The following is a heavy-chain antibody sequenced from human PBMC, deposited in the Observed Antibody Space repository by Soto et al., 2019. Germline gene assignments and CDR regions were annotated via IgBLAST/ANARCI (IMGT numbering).Heavy chain of an antibody. V-gene: IGHV4-59*02. D-gene: IGHD2-8*01. CDR2: IDYTGRA. CDR1: GVSVTSYF. J-gene: IGHJ4*02. Sequence: QVRLHESGPGLVKPSETLLLSCSVSGVSVTSYFWFWVRQTPERGLDWIAYIDYTGRANYNPSLINRVRMSIDPTDHHFSLGMTSVTAADTAVYYCAQGALMLYRTPLDSWGKGALFTVPS. CDR3: AQGALMLYRTPLDS.